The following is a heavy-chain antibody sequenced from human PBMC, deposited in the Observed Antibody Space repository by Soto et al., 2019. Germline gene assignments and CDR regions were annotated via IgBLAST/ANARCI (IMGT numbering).Heavy chain of an antibody. V-gene: IGHV1-2*04. CDR2: INPNSGGT. CDR3: ARGTAAAGWEFDF. J-gene: IGHJ4*02. Sequence: QVQLVQSGAEVKKPGASVKVSCKASGYTFTGYYMHWVRQAPGQGLEWMGWINPNSGGTNYAQKCQGWVTITRDRSISTADMELSRLRSDDTAGYYCARGTAAAGWEFDFWGQGTLVTVSS. D-gene: IGHD6-13*01. CDR1: GYTFTGYY.